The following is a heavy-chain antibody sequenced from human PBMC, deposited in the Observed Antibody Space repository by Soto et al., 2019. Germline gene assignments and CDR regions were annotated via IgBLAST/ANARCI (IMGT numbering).Heavy chain of an antibody. CDR2: ISSSSSYI. CDR3: ARVVDYYAPYYSYGMDV. V-gene: IGHV3-21*01. D-gene: IGHD3-10*01. J-gene: IGHJ6*02. CDR1: GFTFSYYS. Sequence: EVQLVESGGGLVKPGGSLRLSCAASGFTFSYYSMNWVRQAPGKGLEWVSSISSSSSYISYADSVKGRFTISRDNAKNSLYLQRNSLRAEDTAVYYCARVVDYYAPYYSYGMDVWGQGTTVTVSS.